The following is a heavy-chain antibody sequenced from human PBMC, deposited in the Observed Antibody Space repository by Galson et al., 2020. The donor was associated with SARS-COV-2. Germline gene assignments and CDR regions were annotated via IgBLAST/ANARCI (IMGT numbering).Heavy chain of an antibody. CDR1: GFTVSTTY. Sequence: GGSLRLSCAASGFTVSTTYMNWVRQAPGKGLAWVSVIYSGGSTYYTDSVKGRFTISRDSSKNTLYLQMNSLRADDTAVYYCARGYGDYYFDYWGQGTLVTVSS. D-gene: IGHD4-17*01. CDR3: ARGYGDYYFDY. J-gene: IGHJ4*02. V-gene: IGHV3-53*01. CDR2: IYSGGST.